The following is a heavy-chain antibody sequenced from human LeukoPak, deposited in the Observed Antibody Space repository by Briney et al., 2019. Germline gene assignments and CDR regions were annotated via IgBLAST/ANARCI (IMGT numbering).Heavy chain of an antibody. CDR2: INSDGSST. D-gene: IGHD3-10*01. CDR3: ASLWFGELGGDY. V-gene: IGHV3-74*01. Sequence: GGSLRLSCAASGFTFSSYWMHWVRQAPGKGLVWVSRINSDGSSTSYADSVKGRSTISRDNAKNTLYLQMNSLRAEDTAVYYCASLWFGELGGDYWGQGTLVTVSS. CDR1: GFTFSSYW. J-gene: IGHJ4*02.